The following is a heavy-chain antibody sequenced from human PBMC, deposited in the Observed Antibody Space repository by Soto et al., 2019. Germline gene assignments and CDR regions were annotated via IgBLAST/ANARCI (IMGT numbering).Heavy chain of an antibody. Sequence: ESGGGLVQPGRSLRLSCADSGFTFDDYAMHWVRQAPGKGLEWVSGISWNSGSIGYADSVKGRFTISRDNAKNSLYLQMNSLRAEDTALYYCAKDIGPVVVPAGGIDYWGQGTLVTVSS. J-gene: IGHJ4*02. CDR2: ISWNSGSI. V-gene: IGHV3-9*01. CDR1: GFTFDDYA. D-gene: IGHD2-2*01. CDR3: AKDIGPVVVPAGGIDY.